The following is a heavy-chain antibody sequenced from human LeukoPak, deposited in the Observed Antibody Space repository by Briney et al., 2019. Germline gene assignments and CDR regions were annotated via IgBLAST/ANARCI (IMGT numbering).Heavy chain of an antibody. CDR3: ARDRPHIVVAPAAGGRWFDP. D-gene: IGHD2-2*01. CDR1: GYTFTSYY. Sequence: ASVKVSCKASGYTFTSYYMHWVRQAPGQGLEWMGIINPSGGSTSYAQKFQGRVTMTRDTSTSTVYMELSSLRSEDTAVYYCARDRPHIVVAPAAGGRWFDPWGQGTLVTVSS. V-gene: IGHV1-46*01. J-gene: IGHJ5*02. CDR2: INPSGGST.